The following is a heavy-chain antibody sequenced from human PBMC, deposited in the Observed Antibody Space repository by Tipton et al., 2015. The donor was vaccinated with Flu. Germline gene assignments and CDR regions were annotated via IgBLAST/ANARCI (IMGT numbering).Heavy chain of an antibody. CDR2: IKQDGSVK. J-gene: IGHJ4*02. CDR1: GFTFSSYW. Sequence: QLVQSGGGLVQPGGSPRLSCAGSGFTFSSYWMSWVRQAPGKGLEWVANIKQDGSVKYYVDSVKGRFTISRDNAKNSLYLQMNSLRAEDPAVYYCARQLGGGDCYWGQGTLVTVSS. CDR3: ARQLGGGDCY. D-gene: IGHD2-21*01. V-gene: IGHV3-7*03.